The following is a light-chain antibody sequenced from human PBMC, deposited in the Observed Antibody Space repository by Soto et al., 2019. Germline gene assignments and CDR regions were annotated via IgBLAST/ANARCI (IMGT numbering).Light chain of an antibody. CDR2: GAS. CDR1: QSVSSSY. Sequence: EIVLTQSPGTLSLSPGERGTLSCRASQSVSSSYIAWYQQKPGQAPRLLIYGASGRATGIPDRCSGRGSGTDFTLTISRLEPEDFAVYYCQQYDSSPPTWTFGQGTKVELK. V-gene: IGKV3-20*01. CDR3: QQYDSSPPTWT. J-gene: IGKJ1*01.